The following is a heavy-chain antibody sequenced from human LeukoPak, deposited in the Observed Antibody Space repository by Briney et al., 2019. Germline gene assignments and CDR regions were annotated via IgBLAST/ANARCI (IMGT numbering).Heavy chain of an antibody. CDR1: GGSISSGGSY. J-gene: IGHJ4*02. Sequence: SETLSLTCTVSGGSISSGGSYWSWIRQHPGKGLEWIGYIYYSGSTYYNPSLKSRVTISVDTSKNQFSLKLSSVTAADTAVYYCAGTCSGGSCRLRYFDYWGQGTLVTVSS. CDR2: IYYSGST. CDR3: AGTCSGGSCRLRYFDY. V-gene: IGHV4-31*03. D-gene: IGHD2-15*01.